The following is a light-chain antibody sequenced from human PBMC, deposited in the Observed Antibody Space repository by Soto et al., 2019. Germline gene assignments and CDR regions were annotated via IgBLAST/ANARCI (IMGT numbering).Light chain of an antibody. V-gene: IGKV1-5*01. CDR2: DAS. CDR3: QHYRSYPWT. J-gene: IGKJ1*01. CDR1: QSISSW. Sequence: DIQMTQSPSTLSASVGDRVTITCRASQSISSWLAWYQQKPGKAPKLLIYDASNLESGVPSRFSGSGSGTEFTLTISNLQPDDSATFYCQHYRSYPWTFGQGTKVEIK.